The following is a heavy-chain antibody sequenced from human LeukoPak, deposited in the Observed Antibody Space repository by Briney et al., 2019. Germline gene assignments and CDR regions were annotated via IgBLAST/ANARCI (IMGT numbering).Heavy chain of an antibody. Sequence: GASVKVSCKASGYTFTGYYTHWVRQAPGQGLEWVGWINPNSGGTNYAQKFQGRVTMTRDTSISTAYMELSRLRSDDTAVYYCARDYCRSTSCPPGYWGQGTLVTVSS. CDR3: ARDYCRSTSCPPGY. J-gene: IGHJ4*02. V-gene: IGHV1-2*02. CDR2: INPNSGGT. CDR1: GYTFTGYY. D-gene: IGHD2-2*01.